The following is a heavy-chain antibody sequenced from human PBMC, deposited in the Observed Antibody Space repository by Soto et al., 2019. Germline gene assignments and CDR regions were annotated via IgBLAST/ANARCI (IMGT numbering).Heavy chain of an antibody. CDR1: GYTFTSYY. CDR2: INPSGGST. D-gene: IGHD6-19*01. V-gene: IGHV1-46*01. J-gene: IGHJ6*02. Sequence: ASVKVSCKASGYTFTSYYMHWVRQAPGQGLEWLGIINPSGGSTSYAQKFQGRVTMTRDTSTSTVYMELSSLRSEDTAVYYCAIQGVAVAGTEPQRSGMAVWGQGTTVTVSS. CDR3: AIQGVAVAGTEPQRSGMAV.